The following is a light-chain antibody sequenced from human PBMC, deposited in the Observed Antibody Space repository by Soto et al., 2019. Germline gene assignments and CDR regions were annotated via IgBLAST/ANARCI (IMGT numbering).Light chain of an antibody. Sequence: QAVVTQEPSLTVSPGWTVILTCASSAGTVTSAYYTNWLQQKPGQAPRALMYSTSEKHSWTPSRFSGSLLGGKAALTLSAAQPEEEADYYCLLYYGGAQVLFGGGTKLTVL. J-gene: IGLJ2*01. V-gene: IGLV7-43*01. CDR1: AGTVTSAYY. CDR3: LLYYGGAQVL. CDR2: STS.